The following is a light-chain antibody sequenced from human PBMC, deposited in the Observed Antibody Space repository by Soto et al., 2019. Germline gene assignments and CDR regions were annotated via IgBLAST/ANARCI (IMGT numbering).Light chain of an antibody. CDR2: AAS. Sequence: DIQMTQSPSSLSASVGDRVTITCRASLNIGSYLNWYQQKPGKAPKVLIYAASNLQSGVPSRFSGSGSGTDFTLTISSLQHDDFATYYCQQSYSTPLTFGGGTKVEIK. CDR1: LNIGSY. J-gene: IGKJ4*01. CDR3: QQSYSTPLT. V-gene: IGKV1-39*01.